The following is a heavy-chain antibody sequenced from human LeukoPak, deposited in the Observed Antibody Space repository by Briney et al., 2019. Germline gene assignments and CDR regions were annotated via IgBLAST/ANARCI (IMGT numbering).Heavy chain of an antibody. J-gene: IGHJ5*02. V-gene: IGHV3-23*01. Sequence: GGSLRLSCAASGFTFSSYAMGWVRQAPGKGLEWVSSISGSGGSTYYADSVKGRFTISRDNSKNTLYLQMNSLRAEDTAVYYCAKGVVPAAPPKTNWFDPWGQGTLVTVSS. CDR3: AKGVVPAAPPKTNWFDP. D-gene: IGHD2-2*01. CDR1: GFTFSSYA. CDR2: ISGSGGST.